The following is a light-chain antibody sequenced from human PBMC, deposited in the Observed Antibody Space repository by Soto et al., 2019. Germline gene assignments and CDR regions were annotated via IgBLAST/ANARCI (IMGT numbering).Light chain of an antibody. J-gene: IGKJ1*01. V-gene: IGKV3-20*01. CDR2: GAT. CDR3: QQYGRSGT. CDR1: QSLTNNY. Sequence: EILLTQSPCTLALSPGERATLSCRAGQSLTNNYFAWYQQKPGRALSLLIDGATSRATGIPDRFSGSGSGTDFTLTISRLEPEDFAVYYCQQYGRSGTFGQGTKVDIK.